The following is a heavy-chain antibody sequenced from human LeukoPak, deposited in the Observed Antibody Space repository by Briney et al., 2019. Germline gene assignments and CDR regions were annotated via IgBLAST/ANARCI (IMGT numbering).Heavy chain of an antibody. Sequence: SETLSLTCAVYGGSFSGYYWSWIRQPPGKGLEWIGEINHSGSTNYNPSLKSRVTISVDTSKNQFSLKLSSVTAADTAVYYCAREKDDYVWGSYRYARYGFDPWGQGTLVTVSS. CDR3: AREKDDYVWGSYRYARYGFDP. V-gene: IGHV4-34*01. CDR2: INHSGST. J-gene: IGHJ5*02. CDR1: GGSFSGYY. D-gene: IGHD3-16*02.